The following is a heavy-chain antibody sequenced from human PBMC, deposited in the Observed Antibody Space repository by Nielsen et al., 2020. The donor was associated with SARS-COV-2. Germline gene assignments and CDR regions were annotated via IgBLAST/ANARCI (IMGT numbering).Heavy chain of an antibody. CDR2: MNPNSGNT. CDR1: GYTFTSYD. D-gene: IGHD3-22*01. Sequence: ASVKVSCKASGYTFTSYDINCVRQATGQGLEWMGWMNPNSGNTGYAQKFQGRVTMTRNTSISTAYMELSSLRSEDTAVYYCARCYYDSSGYYLFDYWGQGTLVTVSS. CDR3: ARCYYDSSGYYLFDY. V-gene: IGHV1-8*01. J-gene: IGHJ4*02.